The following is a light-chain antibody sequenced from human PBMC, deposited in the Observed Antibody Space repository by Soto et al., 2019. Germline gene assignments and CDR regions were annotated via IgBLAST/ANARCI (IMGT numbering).Light chain of an antibody. Sequence: EVVLTQSPATLSVSPGDRATLSCRASQSVSRNLAWYQQKPGQAPRLLIYGASTRATGVPARFSGSGSATEFTLSLSSLQSEDVEVYYCQQYGDWPPETFGQGTKLEI. CDR2: GAS. V-gene: IGKV3-15*01. CDR1: QSVSRN. J-gene: IGKJ2*01. CDR3: QQYGDWPPET.